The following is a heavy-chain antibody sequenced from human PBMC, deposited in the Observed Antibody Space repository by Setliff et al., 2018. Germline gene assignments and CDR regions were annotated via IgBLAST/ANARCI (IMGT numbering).Heavy chain of an antibody. CDR1: GFTFSSYS. D-gene: IGHD3-3*01. CDR2: ISSSSSYI. CDR3: ARGRHPPWSGYPYYYMDV. Sequence: SLRLSCAASGFTFSSYSMNWVRQAPGKGLEWVSSISSSSSYIYYADSVKGRFTISRDNAKNSLYLQMNSLRAEDTAVYYCARGRHPPWSGYPYYYMDVWGKGTTVTVSS. J-gene: IGHJ6*03. V-gene: IGHV3-21*04.